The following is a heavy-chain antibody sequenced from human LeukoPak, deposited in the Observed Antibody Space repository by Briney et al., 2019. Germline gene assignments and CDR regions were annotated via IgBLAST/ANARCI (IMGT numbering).Heavy chain of an antibody. CDR1: GFTFDDHG. V-gene: IGHV3-20*04. Sequence: GGSLRLSCAVSGFTFDDHGMSWVRQAPGKGLEWVSGIDWNGGRTGYADSVKGRFTISRDNAKNSLYLQMNSLRAEDTALYYCAKHAGAGYYFYMDVWGKGTTVTVSS. J-gene: IGHJ6*03. CDR2: IDWNGGRT. CDR3: AKHAGAGYYFYMDV. D-gene: IGHD1-26*01.